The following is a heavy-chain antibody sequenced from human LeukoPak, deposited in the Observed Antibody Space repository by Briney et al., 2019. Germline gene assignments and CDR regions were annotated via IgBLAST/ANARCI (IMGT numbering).Heavy chain of an antibody. CDR1: GGSISSYY. Sequence: SETLSLTCTVSGGSISSYYWSWIRQPPGKGLEWIGYIYTSGSTNYNPSLKSRVTISVDTSKNQFSLRLSSVTAADTAVYYCARWSGSHRGLDYWGQGTLVTVSS. CDR2: IYTSGST. D-gene: IGHD1-26*01. J-gene: IGHJ4*02. CDR3: ARWSGSHRGLDY. V-gene: IGHV4-4*09.